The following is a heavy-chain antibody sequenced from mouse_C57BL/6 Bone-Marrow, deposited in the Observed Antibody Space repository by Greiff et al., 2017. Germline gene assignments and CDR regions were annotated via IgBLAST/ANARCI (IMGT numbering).Heavy chain of an antibody. J-gene: IGHJ4*01. CDR1: GYSITSGYY. D-gene: IGHD1-1*01. CDR2: ISYDGSN. Sequence: VQLKESGPGLVKPSQSLSLTCSVTGYSITSGYYWNWIRQFPGNKLEWMGYISYDGSNNYNPSLKNRIPITRDPSKNQFFLKLNSVTTEDTATYYCAKGGNGSEGAMDDWGQGTSVTVSS. CDR3: AKGGNGSEGAMDD. V-gene: IGHV3-6*01.